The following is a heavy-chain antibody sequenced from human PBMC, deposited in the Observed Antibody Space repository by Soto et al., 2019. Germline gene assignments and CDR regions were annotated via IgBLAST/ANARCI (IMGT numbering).Heavy chain of an antibody. V-gene: IGHV1-18*01. D-gene: IGHD1-1*01. CDR2: ISAHNGNT. J-gene: IGHJ4*02. CDR3: ARGRYGDY. Sequence: QIHLVQSGAEVKKPGGSMNVSCKGSGYGFTTYGITWVRQAPGQGLEWMAWISAHNGNTNYAQKLQGRVTVTRDTSTSTAYMELRSLRSDDTAVYYCARGRYGDYWGQGARVTGSS. CDR1: GYGFTTYG.